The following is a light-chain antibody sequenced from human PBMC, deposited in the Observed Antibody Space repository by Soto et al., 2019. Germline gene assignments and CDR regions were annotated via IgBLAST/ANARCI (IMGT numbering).Light chain of an antibody. Sequence: QSALTQPASVSWSPGQSITSSCTGTSSDVGGYNYVSWYQQHSGKAPKLMIHEVSNRPSGVSNRFSGSKSGNTASLTISGLQAEDEADYYCSSYTRSRAYVFGIGTKLTVL. V-gene: IGLV2-14*01. J-gene: IGLJ1*01. CDR2: EVS. CDR1: SSDVGGYNY. CDR3: SSYTRSRAYV.